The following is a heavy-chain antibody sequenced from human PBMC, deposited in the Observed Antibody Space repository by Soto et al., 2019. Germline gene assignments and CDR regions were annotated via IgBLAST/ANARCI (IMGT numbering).Heavy chain of an antibody. V-gene: IGHV1-18*01. CDR2: ISGYNGNT. J-gene: IGHJ6*02. Sequence: QVQLEQSGAEVKKPGASVKVSCKASGYTFSSYGISWVRQAPGQGLEWMGWISGYNGNTNYELKFQDRVTMTTDTSTNTACMELRSLRSDDTAVYYCAREGIGVYYYEGMDVWGQGTTVTVSS. CDR1: GYTFSSYG. CDR3: AREGIGVYYYEGMDV. D-gene: IGHD6-19*01.